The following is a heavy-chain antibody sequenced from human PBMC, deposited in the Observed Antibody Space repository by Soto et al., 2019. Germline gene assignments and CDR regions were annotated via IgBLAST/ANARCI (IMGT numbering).Heavy chain of an antibody. CDR1: GFTFRNYA. D-gene: IGHD4-17*01. V-gene: IGHV3-30-3*01. Sequence: GGSLRLSCAASGFTFRNYAMHWVRQAPGKGLEWVAVISYDGSNKYYADSVKGRFTISRDNSKNTLYLQMNSLRAEDTAVYYCAREDYGAHYFDYWGQGTLVTVSS. J-gene: IGHJ4*02. CDR2: ISYDGSNK. CDR3: AREDYGAHYFDY.